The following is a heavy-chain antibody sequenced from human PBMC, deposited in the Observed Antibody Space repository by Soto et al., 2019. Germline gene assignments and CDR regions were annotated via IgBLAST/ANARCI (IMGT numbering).Heavy chain of an antibody. CDR3: ARGHYIWGSYRLDY. D-gene: IGHD3-16*02. CDR1: GFTVSSNY. J-gene: IGHJ4*02. Sequence: EVQLVETGGGLIQSGGSLRLSCAASGFTVSSNYMSWVRQAPGKGLEWVSVMYNDDRTYYADSVKGRFTISRDKSKNTLYLQMNGLRAEDTAVYYCARGHYIWGSYRLDYWGQGTLVTVSS. CDR2: MYNDDRT. V-gene: IGHV3-53*02.